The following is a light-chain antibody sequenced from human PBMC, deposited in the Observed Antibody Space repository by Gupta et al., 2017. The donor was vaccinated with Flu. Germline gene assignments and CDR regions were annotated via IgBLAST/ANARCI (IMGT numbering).Light chain of an antibody. CDR3: QVWDSTTNRPV. J-gene: IGLJ2*01. Sequence: SYVLAQAPSVSVAPGQTAKITCGGNDIESKSVHWYQQRPGQAPLLVLYDDRDRPSGISERFSGSNSGNPASLTISRVEAGDEADYYCQVWDSTTNRPVFGGGTRLNVL. CDR1: DIESKS. CDR2: DDR. V-gene: IGLV3-21*02.